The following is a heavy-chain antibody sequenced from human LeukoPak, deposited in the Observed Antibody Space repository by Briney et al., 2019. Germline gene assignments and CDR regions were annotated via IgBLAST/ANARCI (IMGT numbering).Heavy chain of an antibody. CDR3: ARDSGLREYYYDSSGYFDY. V-gene: IGHV4-59*01. J-gene: IGHJ4*02. Sequence: SATLSLTCTASGGSISSYYWSWIRQPPGKGLEWIGYIYYSGNTNYNPSLKSRVTISVDTSKNQFSLKLSSVTAADTAVYYCARDSGLREYYYDSSGYFDYWGQGTLVTVSS. CDR1: GGSISSYY. D-gene: IGHD3-22*01. CDR2: IYYSGNT.